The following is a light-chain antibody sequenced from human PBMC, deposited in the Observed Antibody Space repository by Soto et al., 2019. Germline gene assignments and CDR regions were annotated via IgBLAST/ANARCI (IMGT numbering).Light chain of an antibody. V-gene: IGKV3-15*01. CDR2: GAS. Sequence: EIVMTQSPATLSVSPGERATLSCRASQSVSSNLAWYQQKPGQAPRLLIYGASTRATGIPARFSGSGSGTEFTLTISSLXXXXXXXYXCXQYNNWPLYTFGQGTKLEIK. CDR3: XQYNNWPLYT. CDR1: QSVSSN. J-gene: IGKJ2*01.